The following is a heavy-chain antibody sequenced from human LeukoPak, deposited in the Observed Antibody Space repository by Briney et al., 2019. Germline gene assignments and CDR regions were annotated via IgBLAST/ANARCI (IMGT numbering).Heavy chain of an antibody. CDR3: AKDYDSRPAYFDY. V-gene: IGHV3-11*01. J-gene: IGHJ4*02. CDR2: ISSIGTI. CDR1: GFTFSDYY. Sequence: GGSLRLSCAASGFTFSDYYMSWIRQAPGKGLEWVSYISSIGTIYYADSVKGRFTISRDNSKNTLYLQMNSLRAEDTAVYYCAKDYDSRPAYFDYWGQGTLVTVSS. D-gene: IGHD3-22*01.